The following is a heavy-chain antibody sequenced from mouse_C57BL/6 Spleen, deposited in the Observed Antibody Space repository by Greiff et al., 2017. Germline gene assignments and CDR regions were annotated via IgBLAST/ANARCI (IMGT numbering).Heavy chain of an antibody. V-gene: IGHV1-54*01. CDR1: GYAFTNYL. J-gene: IGHJ4*01. D-gene: IGHD1-1*01. CDR2: INPGSGGT. Sequence: VQLQQSGAELVRPGTSVKVSCKASGYAFTNYLIEWVKQRPGQGLEWIGVINPGSGGTNYNEKFKGKATLTADKSSSTAYMQLSSLTSEDSAVYFCARAVDHAMDYWGQGTSVTVSS. CDR3: ARAVDHAMDY.